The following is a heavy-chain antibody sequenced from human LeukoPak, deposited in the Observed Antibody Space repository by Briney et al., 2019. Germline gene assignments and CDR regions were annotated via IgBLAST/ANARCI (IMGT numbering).Heavy chain of an antibody. Sequence: GGSLRLSCAASGFTFSSYSMNWVRQAPGKGLEWVADIKQDGSEKYYVDSVKGRFTISRDNAKNSLYLQMNSLRAEDTAVYYCASDAYSSSPADYWGQGTLVTVSS. V-gene: IGHV3-7*01. CDR1: GFTFSSYS. D-gene: IGHD6-6*01. CDR3: ASDAYSSSPADY. J-gene: IGHJ4*02. CDR2: IKQDGSEK.